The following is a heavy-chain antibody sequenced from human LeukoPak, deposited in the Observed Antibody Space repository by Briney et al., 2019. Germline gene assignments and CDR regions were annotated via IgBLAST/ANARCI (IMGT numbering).Heavy chain of an antibody. Sequence: PRGSLRLSCAASGFTFSSYEMHWVRQAPGKGLEWVSYISNSGSTIYYADSVKGRFTNSRDNAKNSLYLQMNSLRAEDTAVYYCARDSGGSSPFDYWGQGTLVTVSS. CDR1: GFTFSSYE. CDR3: ARDSGGSSPFDY. V-gene: IGHV3-48*03. CDR2: ISNSGSTI. J-gene: IGHJ4*02. D-gene: IGHD2-15*01.